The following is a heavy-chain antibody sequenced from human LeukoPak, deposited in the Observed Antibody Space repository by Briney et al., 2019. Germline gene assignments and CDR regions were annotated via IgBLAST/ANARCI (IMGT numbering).Heavy chain of an antibody. Sequence: KTGGSLRLSCAASGFTFSRYNMKWVRQAPGKGLEWVSSISSGTTDTYYADSVKGRFTISRDNSKNTLSLQMNSLRAEDTAVYYCAKDQGTTGTTGFDYWGQGTLVTVSS. J-gene: IGHJ4*02. CDR3: AKDQGTTGTTGFDY. D-gene: IGHD1-1*01. CDR2: ISSGTTDT. V-gene: IGHV3-21*04. CDR1: GFTFSRYN.